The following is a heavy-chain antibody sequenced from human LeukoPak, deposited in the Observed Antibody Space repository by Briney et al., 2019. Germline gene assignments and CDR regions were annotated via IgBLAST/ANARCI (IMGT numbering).Heavy chain of an antibody. J-gene: IGHJ4*02. D-gene: IGHD2-15*01. Sequence: SVKVSCKASGGTFSSYAISWVRQAPGQGLEWMGGIIPIFGTASYAQKFQGRVTITADESTSTAYMELSSLRSEDTAVYYCAITSSGGSWAESDYWGQGTLVTVSS. V-gene: IGHV1-69*01. CDR2: IIPIFGTA. CDR1: GGTFSSYA. CDR3: AITSSGGSWAESDY.